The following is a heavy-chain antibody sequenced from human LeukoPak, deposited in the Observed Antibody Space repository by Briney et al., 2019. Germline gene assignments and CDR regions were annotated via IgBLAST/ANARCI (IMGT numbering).Heavy chain of an antibody. D-gene: IGHD2-2*01. Sequence: SETLSLTCTVSGGSMSDYYWSWIRQPPGKGLEWIGYIYYTGTTNYNPSLKSRVTILVDTSKNQFSLKLNSVTAADTGVYYRARDQRRTSCFDYWGQGTLVTVSS. CDR3: ARDQRRTSCFDY. J-gene: IGHJ4*02. V-gene: IGHV4-59*01. CDR2: IYYTGTT. CDR1: GGSMSDYY.